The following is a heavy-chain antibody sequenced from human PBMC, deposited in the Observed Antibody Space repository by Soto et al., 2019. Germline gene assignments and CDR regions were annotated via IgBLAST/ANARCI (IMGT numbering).Heavy chain of an antibody. J-gene: IGHJ6*02. Sequence: QVQLVQSGAEVKKPGSSVKVSCKASGGTFSSYAISWVRQAPGQGLEWMGGIIPIFGTANYAQKFQGRVTITADDSTSTAYMELSSLRSEDTAVYYCASLMVRPAGYYYGMDVWGQGTTVTVSS. V-gene: IGHV1-69*01. CDR1: GGTFSSYA. CDR2: IIPIFGTA. D-gene: IGHD3-10*01. CDR3: ASLMVRPAGYYYGMDV.